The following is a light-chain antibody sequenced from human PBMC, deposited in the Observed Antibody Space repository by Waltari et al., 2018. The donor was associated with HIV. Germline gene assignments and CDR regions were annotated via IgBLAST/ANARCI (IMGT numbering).Light chain of an antibody. CDR1: QSPLHSNGYNY. V-gene: IGKV2-28*01. Sequence: DIVMTQSPLSLPVTPGEPASISCTSSQSPLHSNGYNYLDWYVQKPGQSPQLLIYLGSNRASGVPDRFSGSGSGTDFTLKISRVEAEDVGVYYCMQALQTGFTFGPGTKVDIK. J-gene: IGKJ3*01. CDR3: MQALQTGFT. CDR2: LGS.